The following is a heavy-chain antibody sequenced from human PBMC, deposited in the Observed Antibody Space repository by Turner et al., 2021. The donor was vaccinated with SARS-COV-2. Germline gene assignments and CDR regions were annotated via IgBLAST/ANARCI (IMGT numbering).Heavy chain of an antibody. Sequence: QVQLQESGPGLVKPSQTLSLTCTVSGGSISSGGYYWSWIRQHPGKGLEWIGYIYYSGSTYYNPSRKSRVTISVETSKNQFSLKLSSVIAADTAVYYCARLRYFDWSYYFDYWGQGTLVTVSS. CDR1: GGSISSGGYY. V-gene: IGHV4-31*03. D-gene: IGHD3-9*01. CDR3: ARLRYFDWSYYFDY. J-gene: IGHJ4*02. CDR2: IYYSGST.